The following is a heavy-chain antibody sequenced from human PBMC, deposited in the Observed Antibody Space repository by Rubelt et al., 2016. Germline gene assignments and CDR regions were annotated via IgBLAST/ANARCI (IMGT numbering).Heavy chain of an antibody. CDR2: ISSSSSTI. J-gene: IGHJ2*01. Sequence: EVQLVESGGGLVQPGGSLRLSCAASGFTFSTHGMSWVRQAPGKGLEWVSHISSSSSTIYYADSVTGRLTISRDNAKNSLYLQMDSRRDDDTAMYDWSRSGTGVRDFDRWGRGTLVTVSS. CDR3: SRSGTGVRDFDR. CDR1: GFTFSTHG. D-gene: IGHD1-7*01. V-gene: IGHV3-48*02.